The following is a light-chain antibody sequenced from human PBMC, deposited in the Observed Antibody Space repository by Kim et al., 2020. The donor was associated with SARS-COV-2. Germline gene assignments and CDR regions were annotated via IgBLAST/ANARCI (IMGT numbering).Light chain of an antibody. CDR2: LAS. CDR3: QQFEDLPPT. Sequence: SASVGDRVIITCQASQDISSYLNWYQQKPGEAPNLLIHLASIVEAGVPSRFSGSGFGTDFTLTISSLQPEDIAIYYCQQFEDLPPTFGRGTKLEI. CDR1: QDISSY. V-gene: IGKV1-33*01. J-gene: IGKJ2*01.